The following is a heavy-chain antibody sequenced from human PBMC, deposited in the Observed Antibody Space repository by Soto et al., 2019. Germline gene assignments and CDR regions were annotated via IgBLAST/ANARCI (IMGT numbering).Heavy chain of an antibody. D-gene: IGHD6-13*01. CDR3: AKDGAIAAADYFFDY. CDR1: GFTFSNYA. CDR2: IASDGKDK. Sequence: QVQLVESGGGVVQPGRSLKLSCAASGFTFSNYAIHWVRQAPGKGLEWVAVIASDGKDKRYADSVKGRFTISRDNSKNTLYRQMNSLRGEDTAVYYCAKDGAIAAADYFFDYWGQGSLVTVSS. V-gene: IGHV3-30*18. J-gene: IGHJ4*02.